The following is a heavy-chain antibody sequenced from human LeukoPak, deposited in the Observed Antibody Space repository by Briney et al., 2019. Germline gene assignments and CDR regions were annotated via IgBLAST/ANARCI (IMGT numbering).Heavy chain of an antibody. CDR3: AKDGAHLLWFGELLYYFDY. CDR1: GFTFSSYG. J-gene: IGHJ4*02. CDR2: IRYDGSNK. V-gene: IGHV3-30*02. D-gene: IGHD3-10*01. Sequence: GGSLRLSCAASGFTFSSYGMHWVRQAPGKGLEWVAFIRYDGSNKYYADSVKGRFTISRDNSKNTLYLQMNSLRAEDTAVYYCAKDGAHLLWFGELLYYFDYWGQGTLVTVSS.